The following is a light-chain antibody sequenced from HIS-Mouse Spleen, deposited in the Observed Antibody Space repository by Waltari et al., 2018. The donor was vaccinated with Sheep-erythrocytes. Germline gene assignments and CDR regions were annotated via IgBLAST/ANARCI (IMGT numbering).Light chain of an antibody. V-gene: IGLV2-11*01. CDR1: RSDVGGYYQ. CDR3: CSYAGSYNHV. CDR2: DVS. J-gene: IGLJ1*01. Sequence: QSALTQPRSVSGSPGQSVTISCTGTRSDVGGYYQVSWYQQHPGKAPKLMIYDVSKRPSVVPDRFSGSKSGNTASLTISGLQAEDEADYYCCSYAGSYNHVFATGTKVTVL.